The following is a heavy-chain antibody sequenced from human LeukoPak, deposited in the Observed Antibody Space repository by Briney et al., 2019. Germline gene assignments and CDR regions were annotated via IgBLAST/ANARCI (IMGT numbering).Heavy chain of an antibody. J-gene: IGHJ6*03. CDR3: ASGSGSYRTPYYYMDV. D-gene: IGHD3-10*01. CDR1: GFTVSSNY. Sequence: GGSLRLSCVASGFTVSSNYMSWVRQAPGKGLEWVSVIYSGGSTYYADSVKGRFTISRDNSKNTLYLQMNSLRAEDSAVYYCASGSGSYRTPYYYMDVWGTGTTVTVSS. V-gene: IGHV3-53*01. CDR2: IYSGGST.